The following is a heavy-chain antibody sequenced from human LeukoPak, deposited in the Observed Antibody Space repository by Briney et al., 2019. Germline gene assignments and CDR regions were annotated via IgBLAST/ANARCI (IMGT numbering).Heavy chain of an antibody. V-gene: IGHV4-59*01. CDR1: GGSISSYY. J-gene: IGHJ2*01. CDR2: IYYSGST. D-gene: IGHD3-9*01. CDR3: ARVYDILTGYTPYWYFDL. Sequence: SETLSLTCTVSGGSISSYYWSWIRQPPGKGLEWIGYIYYSGSTNYNPSLKSRVTISVDTSKNQFSLELSSVTAADTAVYYCARVYDILTGYTPYWYFDLWGRGTLVTVSS.